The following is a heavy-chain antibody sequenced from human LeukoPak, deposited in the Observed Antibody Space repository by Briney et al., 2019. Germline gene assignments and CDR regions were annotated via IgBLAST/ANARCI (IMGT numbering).Heavy chain of an antibody. V-gene: IGHV3-7*03. Sequence: GGSLRLSCAASGFTFSSYWMSWVRQAPGKGLEWVANIKQDGSEKYYVDSVKGRFTISGDNAKNSLYLQMNSLRAEDTAVHYCARDKIVGATNFDYWGQGTLVTVSS. CDR1: GFTFSSYW. J-gene: IGHJ4*02. D-gene: IGHD1-26*01. CDR2: IKQDGSEK. CDR3: ARDKIVGATNFDY.